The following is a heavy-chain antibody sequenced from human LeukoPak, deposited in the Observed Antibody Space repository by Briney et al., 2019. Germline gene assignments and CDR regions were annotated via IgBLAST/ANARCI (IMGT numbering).Heavy chain of an antibody. J-gene: IGHJ4*02. CDR3: ARARFLEWLPPEFDY. Sequence: PSETLSLTCAVSGGSISSGGYSWSWIRQPPGKGLEWIGYIYHSGSTYYNPSLKSRVTISVDRSKNQFSLKLSSVTAADTAVYYCARARFLEWLPPEFDYWGQGTLVTVSS. V-gene: IGHV4-30-2*01. D-gene: IGHD3-3*01. CDR2: IYHSGST. CDR1: GGSISSGGYS.